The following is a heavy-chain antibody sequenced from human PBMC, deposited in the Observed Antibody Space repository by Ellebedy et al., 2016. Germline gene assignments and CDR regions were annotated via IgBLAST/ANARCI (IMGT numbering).Heavy chain of an antibody. CDR3: VRDRRDHNNNVAFDI. CDR1: GSGFSFTAYW. D-gene: IGHD1-14*01. J-gene: IGHJ3*02. Sequence: HTGGSLRLSCAASGSGFSFTAYWMHWVRQAPGKGLVWVSRADHDGTGTAYADSVKGRFTISRDNAKNTVSLQMNSLRAEDTAMYYCVRDRRDHNNNVAFDIWGQGTMVTVSS. V-gene: IGHV3-74*01. CDR2: ADHDGTGT.